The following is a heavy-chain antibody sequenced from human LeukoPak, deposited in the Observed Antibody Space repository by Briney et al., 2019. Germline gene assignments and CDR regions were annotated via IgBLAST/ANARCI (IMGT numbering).Heavy chain of an antibody. CDR1: GYTFTSYG. CDR2: INPNSGGT. J-gene: IGHJ4*02. D-gene: IGHD1-26*01. Sequence: GASVKVSCKASGYTFTSYGISWVRQAPGQGLEWMGWINPNSGGTNYAQKFQGRVTMTRDTSISTAYMELSRLRSDDTAVYYCASSGSGSYLFDYWGQGTLVTVSS. V-gene: IGHV1-2*02. CDR3: ASSGSGSYLFDY.